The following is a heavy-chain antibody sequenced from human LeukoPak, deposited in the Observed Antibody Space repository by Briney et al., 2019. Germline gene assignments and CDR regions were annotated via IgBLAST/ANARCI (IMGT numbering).Heavy chain of an antibody. V-gene: IGHV1-2*02. Sequence: ASVKVSCKASAYAFTDYYMHWGRQAPGQGLEWMGWISPNSGGTNYAQKFQGRVTMTRDTSISTAYMELSRLRSDDTAIYYCARESRVRLTSVFDTWGQGTMVTVSS. D-gene: IGHD3-10*01. J-gene: IGHJ3*02. CDR1: AYAFTDYY. CDR2: ISPNSGGT. CDR3: ARESRVRLTSVFDT.